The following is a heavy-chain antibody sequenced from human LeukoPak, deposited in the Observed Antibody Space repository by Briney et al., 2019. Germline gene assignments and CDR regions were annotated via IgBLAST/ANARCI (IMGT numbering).Heavy chain of an antibody. J-gene: IGHJ6*02. CDR3: AKGQGRHYYYYGMDV. Sequence: PGGSLRLSCAASEFTFSSYAMSWVRQAPGKGLEWVSTISGSGGSTYYADSVKGRFTISRDNSENTLYLQMNSLRAEDTAVYYCAKGQGRHYYYYGMDVWGQGTTVTVSS. CDR1: EFTFSSYA. CDR2: ISGSGGST. V-gene: IGHV3-23*01. D-gene: IGHD1-1*01.